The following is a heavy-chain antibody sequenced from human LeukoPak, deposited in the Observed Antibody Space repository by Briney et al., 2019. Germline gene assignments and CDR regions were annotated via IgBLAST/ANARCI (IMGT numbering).Heavy chain of an antibody. D-gene: IGHD3-22*01. CDR3: ARESDYYDSSGYCIDY. J-gene: IGHJ4*02. V-gene: IGHV3-11*01. CDR2: ISSSGSTI. Sequence: GGSLTLSCAASGFTFSDYYMSWIRQAPGEGLEWVSYISSSGSTIYYADSVKGRFTISRDNAKNSLYLQMNSLRAEDTAVYYCARESDYYDSSGYCIDYWGQGTLVTVSS. CDR1: GFTFSDYY.